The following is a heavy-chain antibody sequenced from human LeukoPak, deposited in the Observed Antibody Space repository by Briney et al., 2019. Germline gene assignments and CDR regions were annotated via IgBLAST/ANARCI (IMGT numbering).Heavy chain of an antibody. CDR3: AREGGLGYYDSSGYYVGVAFDI. CDR2: IYHSGST. D-gene: IGHD3-22*01. J-gene: IGHJ3*02. Sequence: SETLSLTCAVSGGSISSSNWWSWVRQPPGKGLEWIGEIYHSGSTNYNPSLKSRVTISVDKSKNQFSLKLSSVTAADTAVYYCAREGGLGYYDSSGYYVGVAFDIWGQGTMVTVSS. V-gene: IGHV4-4*02. CDR1: GGSISSSNW.